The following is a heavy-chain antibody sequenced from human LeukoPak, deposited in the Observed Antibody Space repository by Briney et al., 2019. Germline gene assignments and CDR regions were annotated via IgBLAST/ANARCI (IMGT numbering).Heavy chain of an antibody. J-gene: IGHJ4*02. Sequence: ASVTVSCKASGYSFTSYGISWVRQAPGQGLEWMGWISAYNANTNYAQKLQGRVTMTTDTSTSTAYMELRSLRSDDTAVYYCARDCSGGNCYRGFDYWGQGTLVTVSS. CDR2: ISAYNANT. V-gene: IGHV1-18*01. CDR1: GYSFTSYG. CDR3: ARDCSGGNCYRGFDY. D-gene: IGHD2-15*01.